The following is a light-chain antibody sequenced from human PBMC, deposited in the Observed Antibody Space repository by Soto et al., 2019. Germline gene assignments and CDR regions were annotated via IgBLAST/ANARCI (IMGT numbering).Light chain of an antibody. CDR1: QSVTSGY. CDR2: AAS. Sequence: EIVLTQSPGTLPLSPGERATLSCRASQSVTSGYLAWHQQKPGQAPRLLIYAASSRAAGIPDRFSGTESGTDFTLTISRLEPEDFAVYYCHQYGSSPYTFGQGTKVEIK. CDR3: HQYGSSPYT. V-gene: IGKV3-20*01. J-gene: IGKJ2*01.